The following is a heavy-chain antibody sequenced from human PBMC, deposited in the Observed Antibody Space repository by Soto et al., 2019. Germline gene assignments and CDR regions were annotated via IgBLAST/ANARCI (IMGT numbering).Heavy chain of an antibody. CDR1: GYSFTGYW. CDR3: ARRLGAITGDY. CDR2: IDPDDSYI. D-gene: IGHD3-16*01. Sequence: GESLKISCKGSGYSFTGYWINWVLQMSGKGLEWMGRIDPDDSYINFSPSFQGHVTISADRSISTAYLQWSSLKDSDTAMYYCARRLGAITGDYWGQGTPVTVSS. V-gene: IGHV5-10-1*01. J-gene: IGHJ4*02.